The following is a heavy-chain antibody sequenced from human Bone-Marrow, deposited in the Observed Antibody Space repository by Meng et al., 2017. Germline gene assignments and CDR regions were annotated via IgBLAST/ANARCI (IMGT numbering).Heavy chain of an antibody. CDR3: SRGVSYYSDY. CDR2: ISSDGSAT. J-gene: IGHJ4*02. Sequence: GESLKISCVVSGFTFSSSWMHWVRQAPGKGLEWVSRISSDGSATSYADSVKGRFTSSRDNAKSTLYLQMSSLRDEDTAVYYCSRGVSYYSDYWGQGTLVTVSS. CDR1: GFTFSSSW. V-gene: IGHV3-74*01. D-gene: IGHD1-26*01.